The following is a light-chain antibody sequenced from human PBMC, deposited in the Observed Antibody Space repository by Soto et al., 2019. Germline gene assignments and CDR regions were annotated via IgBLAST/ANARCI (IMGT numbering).Light chain of an antibody. CDR3: GSYTSSSTLLYV. CDR2: DVS. Sequence: QSVLTQPASVSGSPGQSITISCTGTSSDVGGSNYVSWYQQHPGKAPKLMIYDVSNRPSGVSNRFSGSESGNTASLTISGSQAEDVADYYCGSYTSSSTLLYVFGTGTKLTVL. CDR1: SSDVGGSNY. V-gene: IGLV2-14*01. J-gene: IGLJ1*01.